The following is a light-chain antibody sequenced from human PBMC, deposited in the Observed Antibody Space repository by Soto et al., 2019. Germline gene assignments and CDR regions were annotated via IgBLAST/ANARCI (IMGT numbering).Light chain of an antibody. CDR1: TSNIGSNY. CDR3: ATWDDSLNGFYV. Sequence: QSVLTQPPSASGTPGQGVTISCSGSTSNIGSNYVYWYQQLPGTAPKLLIYRNNQGPSGVPDRFSGSKSGTSASLAISGLRSDDEADYFCATWDDSLNGFYVFGTGTKLTVL. V-gene: IGLV1-47*01. J-gene: IGLJ1*01. CDR2: RNN.